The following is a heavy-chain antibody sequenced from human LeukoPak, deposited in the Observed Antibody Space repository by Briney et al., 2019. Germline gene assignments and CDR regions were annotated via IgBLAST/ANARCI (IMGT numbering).Heavy chain of an antibody. CDR2: IYYSGST. Sequence: SETLSLTCTVSGGSISSYYWSWIRQPPGKGLEWIGYIYYSGSTNYNPSLKSRVTISVDTSKNQFSLKLSSVTAADTAVYYCARSDLTGYYYYYYGMDVWGQGTTVTVSS. J-gene: IGHJ6*02. CDR3: ARSDLTGYYYYYYGMDV. V-gene: IGHV4-59*01. D-gene: IGHD3-9*01. CDR1: GGSISSYY.